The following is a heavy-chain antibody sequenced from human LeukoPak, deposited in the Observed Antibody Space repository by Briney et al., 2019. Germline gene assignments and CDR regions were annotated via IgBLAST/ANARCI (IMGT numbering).Heavy chain of an antibody. V-gene: IGHV4-4*07. Sequence: SETLSLTCTVSGGSISSYYWSWIRQPAGKGLKWIGRIYTSGSTNYNPSLKSRVTMSVDTSKNQFSLKLSSVTAADTAVYYCARETGTYYFDYWGQGTLVTVSS. CDR3: ARETGTYYFDY. CDR1: GGSISSYY. J-gene: IGHJ4*02. CDR2: IYTSGST. D-gene: IGHD1/OR15-1a*01.